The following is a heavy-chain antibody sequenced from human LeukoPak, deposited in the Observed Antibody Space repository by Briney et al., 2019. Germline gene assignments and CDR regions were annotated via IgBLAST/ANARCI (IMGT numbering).Heavy chain of an antibody. Sequence: ASVKVSCKASGYTFAGYHMHWVRQAPGQGLEWMGRINPNSGDTNYAQKFQGRVTMTRDTSISTAYMELSRLRSDDTAVYYCARDRYDRGGVAYFDYWGQGTLVTVSS. V-gene: IGHV1-2*06. D-gene: IGHD3-22*01. CDR3: ARDRYDRGGVAYFDY. J-gene: IGHJ4*02. CDR2: INPNSGDT. CDR1: GYTFAGYH.